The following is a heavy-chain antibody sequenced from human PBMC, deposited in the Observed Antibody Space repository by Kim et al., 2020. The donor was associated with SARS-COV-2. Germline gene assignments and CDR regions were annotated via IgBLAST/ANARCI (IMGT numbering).Heavy chain of an antibody. J-gene: IGHJ6*03. Sequence: GGSLRLSCAASGFTFSSYGMHWVRQAPGKGLEWVAVISYDGSNKYYADSVKGRFTISRDNSKNMLYLQMNNLRTEDTAVYYCAKDPESAIVYYYYMDVWG. V-gene: IGHV3-30*18. CDR2: ISYDGSNK. CDR1: GFTFSSYG. D-gene: IGHD2-2*02. CDR3: AKDPESAIVYYYYMDV.